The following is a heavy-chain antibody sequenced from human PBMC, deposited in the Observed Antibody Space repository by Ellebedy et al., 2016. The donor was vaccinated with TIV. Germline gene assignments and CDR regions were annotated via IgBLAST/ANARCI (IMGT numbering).Heavy chain of an antibody. Sequence: GESLKISCAASGFTFSSYAMHWVRQAPGKGLEWVAVISYDGSNKYYADSVKGRFTISRDNSKNTVYLAMDSLRAEDTALYYCAKDRWRYCTATSCYLDNYYGLDVWGQGTTVTVSS. CDR2: ISYDGSNK. D-gene: IGHD2-8*02. V-gene: IGHV3-30*01. J-gene: IGHJ6*02. CDR1: GFTFSSYA. CDR3: AKDRWRYCTATSCYLDNYYGLDV.